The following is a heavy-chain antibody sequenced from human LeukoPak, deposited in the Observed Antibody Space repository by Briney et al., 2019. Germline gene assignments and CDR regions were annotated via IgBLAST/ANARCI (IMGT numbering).Heavy chain of an antibody. CDR2: ISGSGGST. V-gene: IGHV3-23*01. CDR1: GFTLSSYG. D-gene: IGHD2-15*01. Sequence: GGSLRLSCAASGFTLSSYGMSWVRQAPGKGLEWVSAISGSGGSTYYADSVKGRFTISRDNAKNSLYLQMNSLRAEDTAVYYCAKDRCSGGSCYEVDYWGQGTLVTVSS. CDR3: AKDRCSGGSCYEVDY. J-gene: IGHJ4*02.